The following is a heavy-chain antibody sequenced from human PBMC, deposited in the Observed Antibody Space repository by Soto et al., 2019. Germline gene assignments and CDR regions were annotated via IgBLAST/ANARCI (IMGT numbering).Heavy chain of an antibody. Sequence: DVQLVESGGGLVQPGRSLRLSCAASGFAFNDYAMHWVRQAPGKGLEWVAGISWHSANIAYADSVKGRFTISRDNAKNYLYLQMNSLRSEDTAFYYCAKDAVGSHYFYYMDVWGKGTAVTVSS. V-gene: IGHV3-9*01. CDR3: AKDAVGSHYFYYMDV. J-gene: IGHJ6*03. D-gene: IGHD3-10*01. CDR2: ISWHSANI. CDR1: GFAFNDYA.